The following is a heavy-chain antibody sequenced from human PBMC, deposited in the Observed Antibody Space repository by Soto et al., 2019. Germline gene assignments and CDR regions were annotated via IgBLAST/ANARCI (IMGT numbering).Heavy chain of an antibody. CDR2: IDSDGSST. CDR3: ARGRPYGMDV. J-gene: IGHJ6*02. Sequence: GGSLRLSCAASGFTFGSYWMNWVRQAPGKGLVWVSRIDSDGSSTTCADSVKGRFTTSRDNAKNTLYLQMSSLRVEDSAVYYCARGRPYGMDVCGQGTTVTVSS. CDR1: GFTFGSYW. V-gene: IGHV3-74*01.